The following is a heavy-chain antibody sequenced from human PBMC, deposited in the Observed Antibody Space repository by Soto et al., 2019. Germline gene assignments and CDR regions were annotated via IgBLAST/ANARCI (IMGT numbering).Heavy chain of an antibody. CDR1: GGSISSGGYY. CDR2: IYYSGST. Sequence: SETLPLTCTVSGGSISSGGYYWSWIRQHPGKGLEWIGYIYYSGSTYYNPSLKSRVTISVDTSKNQFSLKLSSVTAADTAVYYCARDSGYYYERGWFDPWGQGTLVTVS. CDR3: ARDSGYYYERGWFDP. J-gene: IGHJ5*02. D-gene: IGHD3-10*02. V-gene: IGHV4-31*03.